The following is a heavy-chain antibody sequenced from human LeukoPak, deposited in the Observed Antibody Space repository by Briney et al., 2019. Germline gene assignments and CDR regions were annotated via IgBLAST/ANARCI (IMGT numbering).Heavy chain of an antibody. CDR1: GFTFSSYS. Sequence: GGSLRLSCAASGFTFSSYSMNWVRQAPGKGLEWVSYISSSSSTIYYADSVKGRFTISRDNAKNSLYLQMNSLRAEDTAVYYCARDLGDSSGYYYYGMDVWGQGTTVTVSS. V-gene: IGHV3-48*01. CDR2: ISSSSSTI. J-gene: IGHJ6*02. D-gene: IGHD3-22*01. CDR3: ARDLGDSSGYYYYGMDV.